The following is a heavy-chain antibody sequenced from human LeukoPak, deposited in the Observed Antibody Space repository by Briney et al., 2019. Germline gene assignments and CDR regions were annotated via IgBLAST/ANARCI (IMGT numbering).Heavy chain of an antibody. CDR2: INHSGST. D-gene: IGHD1-1*01. V-gene: IGHV4-34*01. J-gene: IGHJ4*02. CDR3: ARLTRRSGNYFEN. CDR1: GGSFSGYY. Sequence: SETLSLTCAVYGGSFSGYYWSWIRQPPGKGLEWIGEINHSGSTYYNPSLKSRVTISVDSSKNQFSLKLTSVTAADTAVYYCARLTRRSGNYFENWGQGTLVTVSS.